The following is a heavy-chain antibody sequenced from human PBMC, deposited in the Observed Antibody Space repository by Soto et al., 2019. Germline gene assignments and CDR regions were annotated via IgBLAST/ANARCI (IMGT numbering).Heavy chain of an antibody. D-gene: IGHD1-1*01. CDR1: GGTFSSYA. V-gene: IGHV1-69*13. J-gene: IGHJ6*02. CDR2: IIPIFGTA. Sequence: GASVKVSCKASGGTFSSYAISWVRQAPGQGLEWMGGIIPIFGTANYAQKFQGRVTITADESTSTAYMELSSLRSEDTAVYYCARDSGIRHYYYYGMDVWGQGTTVTVS. CDR3: ARDSGIRHYYYYGMDV.